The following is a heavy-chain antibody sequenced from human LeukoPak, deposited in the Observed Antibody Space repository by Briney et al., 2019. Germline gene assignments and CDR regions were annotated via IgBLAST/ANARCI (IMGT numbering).Heavy chain of an antibody. D-gene: IGHD2-2*01. CDR1: GFTFSSYA. V-gene: IGHV3-23*01. Sequence: GGSLRLSCAVSGFTFSSYAMSWVRQAPGKGLEWVSAISGTGGSGSTYYADSVKDRFTISRDNSKNTLYLQMNSLRAEDTAVYYCAKPRCSSTSCSLGYFDYWGQGALVTVSS. J-gene: IGHJ4*02. CDR3: AKPRCSSTSCSLGYFDY. CDR2: ISGTGGSGST.